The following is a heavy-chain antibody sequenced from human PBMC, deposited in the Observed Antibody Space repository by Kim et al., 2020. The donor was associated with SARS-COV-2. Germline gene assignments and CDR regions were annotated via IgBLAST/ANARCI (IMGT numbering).Heavy chain of an antibody. V-gene: IGHV4-31*02. D-gene: IGHD2-2*01. Sequence: SRVTISVDTSKNQFSLKLSSVTAADTAVYYCARVYCSSTSCYGGGWYFDLWGCGTLVTVSS. CDR3: ARVYCSSTSCYGGGWYFDL. J-gene: IGHJ2*01.